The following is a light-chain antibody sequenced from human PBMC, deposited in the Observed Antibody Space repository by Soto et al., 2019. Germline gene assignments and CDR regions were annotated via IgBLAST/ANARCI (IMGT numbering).Light chain of an antibody. J-gene: IGLJ2*01. CDR2: QVN. CDR1: SSDVGTYNL. CDR3: CSYAGSDTFL. V-gene: IGLV2-23*02. Sequence: QSALTQPASVSGSPGQSITISCAGTSSDVGTYNLVSWFQHHPGRAPILIIYQVNKRPSGFSNRFSGSKSGNTASLTISGLQAEDEADYFCCSYAGSDTFLFGGGTKLTVL.